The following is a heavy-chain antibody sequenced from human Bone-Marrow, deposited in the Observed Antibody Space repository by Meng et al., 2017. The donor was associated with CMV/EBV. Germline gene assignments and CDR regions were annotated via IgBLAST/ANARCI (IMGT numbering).Heavy chain of an antibody. V-gene: IGHV1-18*04. CDR2: ISAYNGNT. CDR1: GYTFTGYY. CDR3: AREPINYDYGGRTD. Sequence: ASVKVSCKASGYTFTGYYMHWVRQAPGQGLEWMGWISAYNGNTNYAQKLQGRVTMTTDTSTSTAYMELSSLRSEDTAVYYCAREPINYDYGGRTDWDQGTLVTVSS. D-gene: IGHD4-23*01. J-gene: IGHJ1*01.